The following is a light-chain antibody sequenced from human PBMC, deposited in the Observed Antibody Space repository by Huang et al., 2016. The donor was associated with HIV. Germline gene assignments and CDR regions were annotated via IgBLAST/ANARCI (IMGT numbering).Light chain of an antibody. Sequence: EIVLTQSPATLSLPPGERATPSCRASQSVSSYLAWYQQKPGQAPRLLIYDASNRATGIPARFSGSGSGTDFTLTISSLEPEDFAVYYCQQRSTWPFTFGPGTKVDIK. CDR2: DAS. CDR3: QQRSTWPFT. J-gene: IGKJ3*01. CDR1: QSVSSY. V-gene: IGKV3-11*01.